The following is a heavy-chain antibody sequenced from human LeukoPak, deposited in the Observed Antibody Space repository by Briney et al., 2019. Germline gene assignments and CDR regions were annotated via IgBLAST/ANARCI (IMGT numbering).Heavy chain of an antibody. V-gene: IGHV3-30*02. J-gene: IGHJ4*02. CDR3: AKEGGDGSPFDY. CDR1: GFICSTFG. D-gene: IGHD5-24*01. CDR2: IRFDGSTQ. Sequence: GVYLRRSCAASGFICSTFGMHWVRHSPDKGLEWVTFIRFDGSTQYYADSVKGRFTISRDTSKDTLYLQMSSLRLEDTGVYYCAKEGGDGSPFDYWGQGILVTVSS.